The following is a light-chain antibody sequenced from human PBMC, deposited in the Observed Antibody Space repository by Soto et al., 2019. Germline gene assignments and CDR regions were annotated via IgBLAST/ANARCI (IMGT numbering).Light chain of an antibody. V-gene: IGKV3-11*01. CDR2: DAS. J-gene: IGKJ5*01. CDR1: ESVSDD. CDR3: QQRSNWPPIT. Sequence: EIVMTQSPATLSVSPGERATLSCRASESVSDDLAWYQQKPGRAPRLLIYDASNRAAGVPVRFSGSGSGTDFTLTISSVEPDDFAVYYCQQRSNWPPITFGQGTRLEIK.